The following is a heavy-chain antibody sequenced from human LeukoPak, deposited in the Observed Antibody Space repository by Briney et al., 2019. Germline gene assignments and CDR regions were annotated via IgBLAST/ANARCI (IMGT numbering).Heavy chain of an antibody. CDR2: IRYDGSNK. J-gene: IGHJ5*02. D-gene: IGHD4-17*01. CDR3: AKGPSHGGDYPNWFDP. Sequence: GGSLRLSCAASGFTFSSYGMHWVRQAPGKGLEWVTFIRYDGSNKYYTDSVKGRFTISRDNSKNTLYLQMNSLRPEDTALYYCAKGPSHGGDYPNWFDPWGQGTLVTVSS. CDR1: GFTFSSYG. V-gene: IGHV3-30*02.